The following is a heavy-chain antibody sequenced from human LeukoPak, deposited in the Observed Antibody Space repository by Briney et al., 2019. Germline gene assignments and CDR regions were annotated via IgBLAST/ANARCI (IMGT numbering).Heavy chain of an antibody. CDR3: AGVRDGYNFWFDP. V-gene: IGHV1-18*01. CDR1: GYTFTSYG. D-gene: IGHD5-24*01. CDR2: ISAYNGNT. J-gene: IGHJ5*02. Sequence: ASVKVSCKASGYTFTSYGISWVRQAPGQGLEWMGWISAYNGNTNYAQKLQGRVTMTTDTSTSTAYMEMSSLRSEDTAVYYCAGVRDGYNFWFDPWGQGTLVTVSS.